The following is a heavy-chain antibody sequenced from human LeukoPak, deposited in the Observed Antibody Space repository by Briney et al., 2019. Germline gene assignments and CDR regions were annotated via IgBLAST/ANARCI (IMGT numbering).Heavy chain of an antibody. CDR1: GGSISSYY. D-gene: IGHD3-10*01. J-gene: IGHJ4*02. CDR3: ARSIPDTYGSGSRAHDY. V-gene: IGHV4-59*01. CDR2: IYYSGST. Sequence: SETLSLTCTVSGGSISSYYWSWIRQPPGKGLEWIGYIYYSGSTNYNPSLKSRVTISVDTSKNQFSLKLSSVTDADTAVYYCARSIPDTYGSGSRAHDYWVQGTLVTVSS.